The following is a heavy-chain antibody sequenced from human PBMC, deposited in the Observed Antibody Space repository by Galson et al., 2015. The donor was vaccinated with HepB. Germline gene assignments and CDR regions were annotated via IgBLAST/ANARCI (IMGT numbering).Heavy chain of an antibody. Sequence: SLSLTCTVSGDSVSSGGYYWTWIRQPVGKGLEWIGRIYASGSTNYNPSLKSRVTMSVDTFKNQFSLKLDSVTAEDTAVYYCAKGRQLGPAYWGQGTLVTVSS. J-gene: IGHJ4*02. V-gene: IGHV4-61*02. D-gene: IGHD6-6*01. CDR2: IYASGST. CDR1: GDSVSSGGYY. CDR3: AKGRQLGPAY.